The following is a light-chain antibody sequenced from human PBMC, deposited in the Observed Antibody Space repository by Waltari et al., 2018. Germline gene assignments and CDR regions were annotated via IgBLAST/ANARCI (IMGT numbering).Light chain of an antibody. CDR3: QTWGTGILV. CDR2: VNSDGSH. CDR1: SGHNNDA. J-gene: IGLJ2*01. Sequence: QLVLTQSPSASASLGASVTLTCTLSSGHNNDAIAWHQQRPDKGPRYLMKVNSDGSHRKGAGLPDRFSGSSSGAERYLTIFSLQSEDEADYYCQTWGTGILVFGGGTKLTVL. V-gene: IGLV4-69*01.